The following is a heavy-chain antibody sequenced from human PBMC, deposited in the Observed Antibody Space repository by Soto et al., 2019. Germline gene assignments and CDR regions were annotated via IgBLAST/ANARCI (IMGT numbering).Heavy chain of an antibody. J-gene: IGHJ6*02. Sequence: GGSLRLSCAASGFTFSSYGMHWVRQAPGKGLEWVAFISYDGSNKYYADSVKGRFTISRDNSKNTLYLQMNSLRAEDTAVYYCAKDYYDYVWGSYRPYYYYGMDVWGQGTTVTVSS. CDR2: ISYDGSNK. CDR1: GFTFSSYG. CDR3: AKDYYDYVWGSYRPYYYYGMDV. V-gene: IGHV3-30*18. D-gene: IGHD3-16*02.